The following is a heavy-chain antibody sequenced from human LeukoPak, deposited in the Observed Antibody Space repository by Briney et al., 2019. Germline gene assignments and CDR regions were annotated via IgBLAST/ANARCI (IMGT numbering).Heavy chain of an antibody. J-gene: IGHJ4*02. V-gene: IGHV4-38-2*02. CDR3: ARITDGYNYNY. CDR2: IYHSGST. Sequence: PSETLSLTCTVSGYSISSGYYWGWIRQPPGKGLEWIGSIYHSGSTYYNPSLKSRVTISVDTSKNQFSLKLSSVTAADTAVYYCARITDGYNYNYWGQGTLVTVSS. CDR1: GYSISSGYY. D-gene: IGHD5-24*01.